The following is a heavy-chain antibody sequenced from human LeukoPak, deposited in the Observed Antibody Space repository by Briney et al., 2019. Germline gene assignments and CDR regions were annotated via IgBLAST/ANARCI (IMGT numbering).Heavy chain of an antibody. CDR2: MNPNSGNT. V-gene: IGHV1-8*01. CDR1: GYTFTSYD. Sequence: ASVKLSCKASGYTFTSYDINWVRQATGQGLEWMGWMNPNSGNTGYAQKFQGRVTMTRNTSISTAYMELSSLRSEDTAAYYCARRRYYYGSGSYYRGPFIYWGQGNLVTVSS. D-gene: IGHD3-10*01. J-gene: IGHJ4*02. CDR3: ARRRYYYGSGSYYRGPFIY.